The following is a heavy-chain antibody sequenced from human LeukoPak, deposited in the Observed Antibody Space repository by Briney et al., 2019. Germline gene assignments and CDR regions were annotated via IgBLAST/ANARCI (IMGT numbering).Heavy chain of an antibody. Sequence: GGSLRLSCAASGFTFSSYAMHWVRQAPGKGLEWVAVISYDGSNKYYADSVKGRFTISRDNSKNTLYLQMNSLRVEDTAVYYCATDRATQYFDYWGQGTLVGVPS. CDR3: ATDRATQYFDY. J-gene: IGHJ4*02. CDR1: GFTFSSYA. V-gene: IGHV3-30-3*01. D-gene: IGHD2-15*01. CDR2: ISYDGSNK.